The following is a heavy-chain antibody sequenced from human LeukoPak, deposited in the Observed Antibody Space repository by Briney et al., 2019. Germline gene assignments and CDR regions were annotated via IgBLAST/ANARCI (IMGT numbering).Heavy chain of an antibody. Sequence: GRSLRLSCAASGFTFSSYAMSWVRQAPGKGLEWVSAISGSGGSTYYADSVKGRFTISRDNSKNTLYLQMNSLRAEDTAVYYCAKDTWAVTHYGMDVWGQGTTVTVSS. CDR3: AKDTWAVTHYGMDV. D-gene: IGHD4-4*01. CDR1: GFTFSSYA. V-gene: IGHV3-23*01. J-gene: IGHJ6*02. CDR2: ISGSGGST.